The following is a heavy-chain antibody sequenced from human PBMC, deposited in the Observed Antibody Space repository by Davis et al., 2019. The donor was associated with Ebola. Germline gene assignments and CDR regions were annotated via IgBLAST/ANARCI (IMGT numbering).Heavy chain of an antibody. Sequence: GSLRLSCTVSGGSISSYYWSWIRQPPGKGLEWIGYIYYSGSTYYNPSLKSRVTISVDTSKNQFSLKLSSVTAADTAVYYCARESPLTYSGYGTFDYWGQGTLVTVSS. CDR2: IYYSGST. J-gene: IGHJ4*02. V-gene: IGHV4-59*04. D-gene: IGHD5-12*01. CDR3: ARESPLTYSGYGTFDY. CDR1: GGSISSYY.